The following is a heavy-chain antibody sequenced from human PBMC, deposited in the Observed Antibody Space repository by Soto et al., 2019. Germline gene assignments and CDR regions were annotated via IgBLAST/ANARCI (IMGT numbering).Heavy chain of an antibody. J-gene: IGHJ6*02. V-gene: IGHV4-34*01. D-gene: IGHD1-1*01. Sequence: SETLSLTCVVYGGSFSDYYGSWVRQPPGKGLEWIGEINHSENTNYNPSLESRVTISVDTSKNHFSLRLSSVTAADTAVYYCARGSNSPYYYYGMDVWGQGTTVTVSS. CDR3: ARGSNSPYYYYGMDV. CDR2: INHSENT. CDR1: GGSFSDYY.